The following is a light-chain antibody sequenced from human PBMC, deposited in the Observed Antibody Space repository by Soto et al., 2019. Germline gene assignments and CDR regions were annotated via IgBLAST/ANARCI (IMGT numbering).Light chain of an antibody. J-gene: IGKJ2*01. Sequence: EVVLTQSPGTLSLSPGERVTLSCRTSQSVRSTFLAWYQQKPGQAPRPPIYGASTRATGIPDRFSGSGSGTDFTLTISRLEPEDFAVYYCQQYDTSPPTYTFGQGTKLEIK. CDR3: QQYDTSPPTYT. CDR2: GAS. CDR1: QSVRSTF. V-gene: IGKV3-20*01.